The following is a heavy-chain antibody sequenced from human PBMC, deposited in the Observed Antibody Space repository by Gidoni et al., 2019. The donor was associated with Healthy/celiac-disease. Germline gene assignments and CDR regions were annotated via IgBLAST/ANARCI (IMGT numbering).Heavy chain of an antibody. CDR2: INSDGSST. Sequence: EVQLVESGGGLVQPGGSLRLSCAASGFTFSSYWMHWVRQAPGKGLVWVSRINSDGSSTSYADSVKGRFTISRDNAKNTLYLQMNSLRAEDTAVYYCARGISVRVAVAGDSFDYWGQGTLVTVSS. V-gene: IGHV3-74*01. CDR3: ARGISVRVAVAGDSFDY. J-gene: IGHJ4*02. CDR1: GFTFSSYW. D-gene: IGHD6-19*01.